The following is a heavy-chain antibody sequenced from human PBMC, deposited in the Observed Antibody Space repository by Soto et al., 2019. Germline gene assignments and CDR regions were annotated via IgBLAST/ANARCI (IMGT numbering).Heavy chain of an antibody. J-gene: IGHJ5*02. Sequence: SETLSLTCAVSGGSISSGGYSWSWIRQPPGKGLEWIGYIYHSGSTYYNPSLKSRVTISVDRSKNQFSLKLSSVTAADTAVYYCARVRGGSYWFDPWGQGTLVTVSS. CDR3: ARVRGGSYWFDP. V-gene: IGHV4-30-2*01. CDR2: IYHSGST. D-gene: IGHD1-26*01. CDR1: GGSISSGGYS.